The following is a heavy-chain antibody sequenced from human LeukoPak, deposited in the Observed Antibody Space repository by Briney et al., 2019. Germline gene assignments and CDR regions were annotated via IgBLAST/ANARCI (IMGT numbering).Heavy chain of an antibody. V-gene: IGHV3-23*01. CDR3: AKDFRIGYSAHFDY. J-gene: IGHJ4*02. CDR2: IYENGGTT. D-gene: IGHD2-21*01. Sequence: GGSLRLSCVGFGFTFRSHAMSWVRQAPEKGLEFVSGIYENGGTTYYADSVKGRFSISRDNSKNTLYLQMDSLRGEDTAVYYCAKDFRIGYSAHFDYWGQGALVTVSS. CDR1: GFTFRSHA.